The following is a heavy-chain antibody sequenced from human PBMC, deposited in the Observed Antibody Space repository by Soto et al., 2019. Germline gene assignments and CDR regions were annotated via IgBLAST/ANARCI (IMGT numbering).Heavy chain of an antibody. Sequence: PSETRSLTCTVSGGSISSGGYYWSWIRQHPGKGLEWIGYIYYSGSTYYNPSLKSRVTISVDTSKNQFSLKLSSVTAADTAVYYCARRYGPGFDYWGQGTLVTVSS. J-gene: IGHJ4*02. D-gene: IGHD4-17*01. CDR3: ARRYGPGFDY. CDR2: IYYSGST. V-gene: IGHV4-31*03. CDR1: GGSISSGGYY.